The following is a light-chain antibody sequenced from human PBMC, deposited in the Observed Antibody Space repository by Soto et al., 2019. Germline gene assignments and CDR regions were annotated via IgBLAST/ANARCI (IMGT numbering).Light chain of an antibody. CDR3: LQHKSYPRT. Sequence: IQMTQSPSPLSASVGDRVTITCRASQGIRNDLVWFQQRPGKVPKRLMYSANRLESGVPSRFSGSGSGTEFTLTISSLQPEDFATYYCLQHKSYPRTFGQGTKVDIK. J-gene: IGKJ1*01. CDR2: SAN. V-gene: IGKV1-17*01. CDR1: QGIRND.